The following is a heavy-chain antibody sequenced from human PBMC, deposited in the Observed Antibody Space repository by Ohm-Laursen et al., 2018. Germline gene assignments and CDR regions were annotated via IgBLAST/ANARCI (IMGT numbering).Heavy chain of an antibody. CDR2: ISWNSGSI. V-gene: IGHV3-9*01. CDR3: AKDIRGAVVLHGMDV. J-gene: IGHJ6*02. CDR1: GFTFDDYA. D-gene: IGHD6-19*01. Sequence: SLRLSCAASGFTFDDYAMHWVRHAPGKGLEWVSGISWNSGSIGYADSVKGRFTISRDNAKNSLYLQMNSPRAEDTALYYCAKDIRGAVVLHGMDVWGQGTTVTVSS.